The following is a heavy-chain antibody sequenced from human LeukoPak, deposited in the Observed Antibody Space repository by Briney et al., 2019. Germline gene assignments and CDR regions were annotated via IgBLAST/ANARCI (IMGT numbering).Heavy chain of an antibody. CDR2: INPNTDGT. V-gene: IGHV1-2*02. D-gene: IGHD1-26*01. CDR1: RYTFTVYY. J-gene: IGHJ4*02. Sequence: ASVKVSCKASRYTFTVYYIHWVRQAPGQGLERMGWINPNTDGTNYAQKLQGKVTMPRAESISTAYMELTRLRSDNTAVYYCARHGGAADYWGQGNLVTVSS. CDR3: ARHGGAADY.